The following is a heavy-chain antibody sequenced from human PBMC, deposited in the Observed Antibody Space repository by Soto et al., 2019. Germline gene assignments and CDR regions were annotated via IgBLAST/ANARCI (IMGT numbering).Heavy chain of an antibody. CDR3: AEKSPQTYYYYGMDV. J-gene: IGHJ6*02. V-gene: IGHV3-23*01. CDR2: ISGSGGST. Sequence: EVQLLESGGGLVQPGGSLRLSCAASGFTFSNYAMNWVRQAPGKGLEWVSGISGSGGSTYYADSVKGRFTISRDNSKNTLYLQMNSLGAEDTAVYYCAEKSPQTYYYYGMDVRGQGTTVTVSS. CDR1: GFTFSNYA.